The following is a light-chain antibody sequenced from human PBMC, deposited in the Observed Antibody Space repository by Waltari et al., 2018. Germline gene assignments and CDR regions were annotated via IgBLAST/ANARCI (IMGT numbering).Light chain of an antibody. CDR1: SEHSAYA. CDR2: IDGGGGD. J-gene: IGLJ2*01. Sequence: QLAVTQSPSASASLGASVKLTCTLSSEHSAYAIACHPHQPAQGPRFLMKIDGGGGDTKWDGIPDRFSGFSSGAERYLTISSLQYEDEAAYYCQTWDPDTVVFGGGTKLTV. V-gene: IGLV4-69*01. CDR3: QTWDPDTVV.